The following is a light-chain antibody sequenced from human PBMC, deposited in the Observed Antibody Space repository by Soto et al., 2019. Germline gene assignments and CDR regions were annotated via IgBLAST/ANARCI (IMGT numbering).Light chain of an antibody. V-gene: IGKV3-20*01. Sequence: EMVLTQSPGTLSLSPGERATLSCRASQTVTSNFLAWYHQRPGQPPRLLIYGASTRATNIPDRFSGSGSGTDYTLTISRLEPEDSAVYYCQQYGYSFWTFGQGTKVEIK. CDR1: QTVTSNF. CDR2: GAS. CDR3: QQYGYSFWT. J-gene: IGKJ1*01.